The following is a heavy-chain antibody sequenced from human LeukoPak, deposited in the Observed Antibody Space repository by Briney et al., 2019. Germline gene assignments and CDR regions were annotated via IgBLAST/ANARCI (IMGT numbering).Heavy chain of an antibody. CDR1: GYTFTSYY. CDR2: INPSGGST. Sequence: SVKVSCKASGYTFTSYYMHWVRQAPGQGLEWMGIINPSGGSTSYAQKFQGRVTMTRDTSTSTVYMELSSLRSEDTAVYYCAREGRYFDWPGDYYYGMDVWGKGTTVTVSS. J-gene: IGHJ6*04. D-gene: IGHD3-9*01. V-gene: IGHV1-46*01. CDR3: AREGRYFDWPGDYYYGMDV.